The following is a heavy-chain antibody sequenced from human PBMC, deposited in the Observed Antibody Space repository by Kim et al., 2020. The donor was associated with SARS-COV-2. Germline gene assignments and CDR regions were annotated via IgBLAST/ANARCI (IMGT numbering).Heavy chain of an antibody. CDR1: GFTFNNYA. CDR2: ISSNGNTT. CDR3: STDIAPGYIGNLDY. V-gene: IGHV3-23*01. D-gene: IGHD2-15*01. Sequence: GGSLRLSCAASGFTFNNYAMSWVRQAPGKGLEWVSAISSNGNTTYYDAAKRRLTTTTSITYNNPKLQKNNMLGDDTTAHYYSTDIAPGYIGNLDY. J-gene: IGHJ4*01.